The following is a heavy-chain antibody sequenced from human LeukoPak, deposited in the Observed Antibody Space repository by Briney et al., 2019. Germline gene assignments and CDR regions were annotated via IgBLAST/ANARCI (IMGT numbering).Heavy chain of an antibody. D-gene: IGHD3-22*01. Sequence: GASVKVSCKASGYTFTSYYMHWVRQAPGQGLEWMGIINPSGGSTSYAQKFQGRVTMTRDMSTSTVYMELSSLRSDDTAVYYCARALLYYDSSVSAFDIWGQGTMVTVSS. J-gene: IGHJ3*02. V-gene: IGHV1-46*01. CDR2: INPSGGST. CDR1: GYTFTSYY. CDR3: ARALLYYDSSVSAFDI.